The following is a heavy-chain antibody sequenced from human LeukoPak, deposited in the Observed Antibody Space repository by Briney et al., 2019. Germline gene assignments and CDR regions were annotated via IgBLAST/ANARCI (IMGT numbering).Heavy chain of an antibody. CDR1: GFTFSSYA. J-gene: IGHJ6*02. Sequence: PGGSLRLSCAASGFTFSSYAMHWVRQTPGKGLDWVAVISDEGSDKFYAGSVKGRFTISRDNSKNPLYLQMNSLRAEETAVYYCARDREVAAIGYYYSYGMDVWGQGTPVTVSS. CDR2: ISDEGSDK. V-gene: IGHV3-30-3*01. CDR3: ARDREVAAIGYYYSYGMDV. D-gene: IGHD2-15*01.